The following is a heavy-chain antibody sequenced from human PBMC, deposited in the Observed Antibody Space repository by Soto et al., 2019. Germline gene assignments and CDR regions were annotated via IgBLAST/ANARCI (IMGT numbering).Heavy chain of an antibody. CDR1: GFTFSSYS. J-gene: IGHJ4*02. D-gene: IGHD4-17*01. Sequence: EVQLVESGGGLVKPGGSLRLSCAASGFTFSSYSMNWVRQAPGKGLEWVSSISSSSSYIYYADSVKGRFTISRDNAKNSLYLQMNSLRAEDTAVYYCARVWDYGDYNYFDYWGQGTLVTVSS. CDR2: ISSSSSYI. CDR3: ARVWDYGDYNYFDY. V-gene: IGHV3-21*01.